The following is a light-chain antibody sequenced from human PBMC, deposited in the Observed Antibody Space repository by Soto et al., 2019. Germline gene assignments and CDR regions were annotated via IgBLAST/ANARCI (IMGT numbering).Light chain of an antibody. J-gene: IGKJ3*01. Sequence: ERVMTQSPATLSVSPVERATLSCMASQSVGSNLAWYQQKPGQAPRLLIFGASSRATGVPARFSGSGSGTEFTLTINSLQSEDFAVYFCQQYDNLPLTFGPGTKVDIK. CDR2: GAS. CDR3: QQYDNLPLT. V-gene: IGKV3-15*01. CDR1: QSVGSN.